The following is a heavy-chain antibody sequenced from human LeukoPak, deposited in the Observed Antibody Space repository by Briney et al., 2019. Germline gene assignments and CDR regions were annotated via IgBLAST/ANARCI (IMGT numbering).Heavy chain of an antibody. CDR1: GFTFSSYG. J-gene: IGHJ4*02. Sequence: GGSLRLSCAASGFTFSSYGMSWVRQAPGKGLEWVANIKQDGSEKYYVDSVKGRFTISRDNAKNSLYLQMNSLRAEDTAVYYCARDRIYGSGRYHAYWGPGTLVTASS. CDR2: IKQDGSEK. D-gene: IGHD3-10*01. CDR3: ARDRIYGSGRYHAY. V-gene: IGHV3-7*01.